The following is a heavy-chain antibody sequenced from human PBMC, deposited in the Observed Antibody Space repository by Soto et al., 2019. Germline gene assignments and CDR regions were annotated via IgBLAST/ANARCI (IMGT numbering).Heavy chain of an antibody. CDR3: ARAGAVAGRYYYYGMDV. Sequence: PSETLSLTCTVSVGSISSYYWSWIRQPPGKGLEWIGYIYYSGSTNYNPSLKSRVTISVDTSKNQFSLKLSSVTAADTAVYYCARAGAVAGRYYYYGMDVWGQGTTVTVSS. CDR2: IYYSGST. CDR1: VGSISSYY. J-gene: IGHJ6*02. V-gene: IGHV4-59*01. D-gene: IGHD6-19*01.